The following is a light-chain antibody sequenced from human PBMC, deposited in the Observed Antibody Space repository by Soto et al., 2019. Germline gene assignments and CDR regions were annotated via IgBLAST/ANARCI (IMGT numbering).Light chain of an antibody. CDR2: DAS. CDR1: QSVSSY. J-gene: IGKJ2*01. CDR3: QQRSNWTPGYT. V-gene: IGKV3-11*01. Sequence: EIVLTQSPATLSLSPGERATLSCRASQSVSSYLAWYQQKPGQAPRLLIYDASNRATGIPARFSGSGSGTDCALPISSLGPEDFAVYYCQQRSNWTPGYTFGQGTKLEIK.